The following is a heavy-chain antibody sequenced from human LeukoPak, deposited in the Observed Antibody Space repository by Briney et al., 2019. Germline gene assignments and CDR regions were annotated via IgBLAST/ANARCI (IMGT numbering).Heavy chain of an antibody. CDR2: IYHSGST. Sequence: SSETLSLTCTVSGYSISSGYYWGWIRQPPGKGLEWIGSIYHSGSTYYNPSLKSRVTISVDTSKNQMSLNLTSVTAADTAIYYCARLRFMEWFDPWGQGTLVTVSS. CDR3: ARLRFMEWFDP. CDR1: GYSISSGYY. D-gene: IGHD3-3*01. V-gene: IGHV4-38-2*02. J-gene: IGHJ5*02.